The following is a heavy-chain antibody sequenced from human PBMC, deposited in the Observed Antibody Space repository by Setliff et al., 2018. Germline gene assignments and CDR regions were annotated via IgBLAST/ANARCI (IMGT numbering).Heavy chain of an antibody. J-gene: IGHJ4*02. CDR1: GFTFSSDW. D-gene: IGHD3-16*01. CDR2: IKQDGSEK. CDR3: ARDGGEY. Sequence: QPGGSLRLSCAASGFTFSSDWMSWIRQAPGKGLEWVANIKQDGSEKYYVDSVKGRFTISRDNAKNSLYLEMNSLRAEDTAVYYCARDGGEYWGQGTLVTVSS. V-gene: IGHV3-7*01.